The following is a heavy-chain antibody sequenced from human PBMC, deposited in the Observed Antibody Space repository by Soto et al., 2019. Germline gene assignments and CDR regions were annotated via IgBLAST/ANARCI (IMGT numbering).Heavy chain of an antibody. Sequence: QVQLQESGPGLVRPSETLSLTCTVSGGSLSNYNWNWVRQSAGKGLEWIGRIYSNGKAYYNQSLQSRVTMSLDTLNNQVSLRLRSVNAEDTAKYYCARERKYQLYGDDTIDIWGLGTMVTVSP. D-gene: IGHD2-2*01. CDR1: GGSLSNYN. CDR3: ARERKYQLYGDDTIDI. V-gene: IGHV4-4*07. J-gene: IGHJ3*02. CDR2: IYSNGKA.